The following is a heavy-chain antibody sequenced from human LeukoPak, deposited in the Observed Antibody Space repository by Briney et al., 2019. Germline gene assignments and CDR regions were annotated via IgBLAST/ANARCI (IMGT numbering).Heavy chain of an antibody. D-gene: IGHD2-2*01. CDR2: IYPGDPDT. Sequence: GESLKISCKGSGYSFTSYWIGWVRQMPGKGLEWMGIIYPGDPDTRYSPSFQGQVTISADKSISTAYLQWSSLKASDTAMYYCARGDIVVVPAATAGFYYWGQGTLVTVSS. V-gene: IGHV5-51*01. J-gene: IGHJ4*02. CDR3: ARGDIVVVPAATAGFYY. CDR1: GYSFTSYW.